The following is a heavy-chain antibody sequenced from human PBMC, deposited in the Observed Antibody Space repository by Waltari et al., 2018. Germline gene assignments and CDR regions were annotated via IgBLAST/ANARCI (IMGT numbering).Heavy chain of an antibody. CDR2: VYHFWGA. Sequence: QVQLQESGPGLVKPSETLSLTCAVSGDSITSASYWGWIRQPPGTGLEWIGYVYHFWGASYNPSLKSRVTMSVDTSKRQFSLNLSSVTAADTAVYYCARHESAHYGGFDSWGRGTLVTVSA. CDR1: GDSITSASY. J-gene: IGHJ4*02. V-gene: IGHV4-38-2*01. D-gene: IGHD4-17*01. CDR3: ARHESAHYGGFDS.